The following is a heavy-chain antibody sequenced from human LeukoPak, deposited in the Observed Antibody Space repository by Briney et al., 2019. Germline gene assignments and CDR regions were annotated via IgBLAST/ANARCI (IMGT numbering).Heavy chain of an antibody. CDR3: ARLGIQLWYHFDY. J-gene: IGHJ4*02. CDR1: SGSISSTSYY. V-gene: IGHV4-39*01. Sequence: PSETLSLTCTVSSGSISSTSYYWGWIRQPPGKGLEWIGTISYNGSTYYNLSLKSRVTSSVDTAKNQFSQKLSAVTAADTAVYYCARLGIQLWYHFDYWGRGTLVTVSS. CDR2: ISYNGST. D-gene: IGHD5-18*01.